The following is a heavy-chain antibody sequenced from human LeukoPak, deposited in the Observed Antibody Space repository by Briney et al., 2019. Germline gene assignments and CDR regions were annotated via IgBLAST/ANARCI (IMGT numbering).Heavy chain of an antibody. CDR1: GFTFSGYA. CDR3: ARDRYDRSGYYDY. V-gene: IGHV3-21*01. D-gene: IGHD3-22*01. CDR2: ISSSSSYI. J-gene: IGHJ4*02. Sequence: PGGSLVLSCASSGFTFSGYAMNWVRQAPRKGLEWVSSISSSSSYIHYTDSVKGRFTISRNNTKKSLYLQMNSLRAEDTAVYYCARDRYDRSGYYDYWGQGTLVSVSS.